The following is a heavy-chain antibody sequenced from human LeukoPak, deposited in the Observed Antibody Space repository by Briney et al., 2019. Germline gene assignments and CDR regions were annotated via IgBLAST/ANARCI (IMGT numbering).Heavy chain of an antibody. Sequence: SETLSLTCSVSGGSVSNYYWSWIRQPPGKGLEWIGEINHSGSTNYNPSLKSRVTISVDTSKNQFSLKLSSVTAADTAVYYCARARKTYCSGGSCYPLYYYYYGMDVWGQGTTVTVSS. CDR2: INHSGST. V-gene: IGHV4-34*01. CDR1: GGSVSNYY. D-gene: IGHD2-15*01. J-gene: IGHJ6*02. CDR3: ARARKTYCSGGSCYPLYYYYYGMDV.